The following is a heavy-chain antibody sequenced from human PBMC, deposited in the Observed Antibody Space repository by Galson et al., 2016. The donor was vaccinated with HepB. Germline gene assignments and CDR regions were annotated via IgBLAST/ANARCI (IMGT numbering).Heavy chain of an antibody. Sequence: SLRLSCAAAGFTFDNYAPNWVRQAPGKGLEWLAVSSYAGGSTFYADSVKGRFTISRDSSKNTLYLQMNSLGTDDTAVYYCAKSLADDFWSGGRHYYCAMDIWGKGTTVTVSS. V-gene: IGHV3-30*18. J-gene: IGHJ6*04. CDR1: GFTFDNYA. D-gene: IGHD3-3*01. CDR2: SSYAGGST. CDR3: AKSLADDFWSGGRHYYCAMDI.